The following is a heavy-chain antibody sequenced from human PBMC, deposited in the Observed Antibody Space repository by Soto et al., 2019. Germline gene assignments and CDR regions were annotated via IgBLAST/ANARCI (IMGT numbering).Heavy chain of an antibody. CDR2: INPNGGAT. CDR1: GYTFSTYY. V-gene: IGHV1-46*04. J-gene: IGHJ6*02. CDR3: ARLRFVGYYGMDV. D-gene: IGHD3-3*01. Sequence: QVQLVQSGAEVKKPGASVKVSCKASGYTFSTYYLHWVRQAPGQGLEWMGVINPNGGATSYAQKLQGRVTMTRDTSTNTVYMELRSLRSEDTAIYYCARLRFVGYYGMDVWGQGTTVTVSS.